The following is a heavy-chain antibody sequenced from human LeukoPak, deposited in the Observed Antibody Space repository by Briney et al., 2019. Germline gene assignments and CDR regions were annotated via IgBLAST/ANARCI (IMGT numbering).Heavy chain of an antibody. CDR2: IKQDGGEK. D-gene: IGHD5-12*01. CDR1: GFTFSSYW. Sequence: GGSLRLSCAASGFTFSSYWMSWVRQTPGKGLEWVANIKQDGGEKYYVESVKGRFTISRDNVKNSLYLQMNSLRVEDTAVYYCARARGGYDLDYWGQGTLVTVSS. CDR3: ARARGGYDLDY. V-gene: IGHV3-7*01. J-gene: IGHJ4*02.